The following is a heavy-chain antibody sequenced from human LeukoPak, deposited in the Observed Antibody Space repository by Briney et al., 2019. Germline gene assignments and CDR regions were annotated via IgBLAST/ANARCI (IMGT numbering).Heavy chain of an antibody. D-gene: IGHD6-13*01. Sequence: SETLSLTCAVSGGSISSSNWWSWVRQPPGKGLEWIGEIYHSGSTNYNPSLKSRVTISVDKSKNQFSLKLSSVTAADTAVYYGARDSGSGSWYDYWGQGTLVTVSS. J-gene: IGHJ4*02. CDR3: ARDSGSGSWYDY. CDR2: IYHSGST. CDR1: GGSISSSNW. V-gene: IGHV4-4*02.